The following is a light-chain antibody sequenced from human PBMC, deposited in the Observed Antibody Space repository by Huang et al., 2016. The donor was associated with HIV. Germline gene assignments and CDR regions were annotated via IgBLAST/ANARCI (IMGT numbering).Light chain of an antibody. CDR3: QQYGSSPPT. J-gene: IGKJ1*01. CDR2: GAS. CDR1: QSVSSSY. V-gene: IGKV3-20*01. Sequence: EIVLTQSPGTLSLSPGERATLSCRASQSVSSSYLAWYKQKPGQAPRLLIYGASRRATGIPDRFSGSGSGTDFTLTISRLEPEDFAVYYCQQYGSSPPTFGQGTKVEIK.